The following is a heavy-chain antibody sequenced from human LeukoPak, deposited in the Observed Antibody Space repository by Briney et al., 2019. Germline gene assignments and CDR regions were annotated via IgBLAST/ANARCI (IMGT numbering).Heavy chain of an antibody. V-gene: IGHV5-10-1*01. Sequence: GESLRISCKGSGYSFTNYWISWVRQMPGKGLEWMGRIDPSDSYTNYSPSFQGHVTISADKSISTAYQQWNSLKASDTAMYYCARRVRRQLLGDWFDPWGQGTLVTVSS. CDR2: IDPSDSYT. D-gene: IGHD6-6*01. CDR3: ARRVRRQLLGDWFDP. CDR1: GYSFTNYW. J-gene: IGHJ5*02.